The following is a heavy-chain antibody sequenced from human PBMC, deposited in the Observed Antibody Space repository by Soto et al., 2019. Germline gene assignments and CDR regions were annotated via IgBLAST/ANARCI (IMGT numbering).Heavy chain of an antibody. CDR1: GFTFSSYG. Sequence: LRLSCAASGFTFSSYGMHWVRQAPGKGLEWVAVIWYDGSNKYYADSVKGRFTISRDNSKNTLYLQMNSLRAEDTAVYYCARDRTYSSGPLYYYGMDVWGQGTTVTVSS. J-gene: IGHJ6*02. V-gene: IGHV3-33*01. CDR3: ARDRTYSSGPLYYYGMDV. D-gene: IGHD6-19*01. CDR2: IWYDGSNK.